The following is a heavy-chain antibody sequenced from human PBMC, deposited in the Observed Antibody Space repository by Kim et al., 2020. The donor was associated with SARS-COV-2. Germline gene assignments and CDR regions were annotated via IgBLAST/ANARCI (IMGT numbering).Heavy chain of an antibody. CDR2: VSADSSIT. J-gene: IGHJ4*02. CDR1: GFTFSDDA. CDR3: AKDIWNLTMVLDY. Sequence: GGSLRLSCAASGFTFSDDAMSWVRQAPGKGLEWVSSVSADSSITHYADSVKGRFTISRDNSKNILYLQMNSLRAEDTALYYCAKDIWNLTMVLDYWGQGTPVTVSS. V-gene: IGHV3-23*01. D-gene: IGHD3-10*01.